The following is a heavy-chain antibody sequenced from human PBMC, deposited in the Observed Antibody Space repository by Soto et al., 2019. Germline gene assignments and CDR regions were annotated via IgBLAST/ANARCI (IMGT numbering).Heavy chain of an antibody. V-gene: IGHV3-48*03. CDR2: INSDGSTI. Sequence: LRLSCAASGFSFSNYEMNWVRQAPGEGLEWVSYINSDGSTIYYGDPVKGRFTISRDNSKNTLFLQMNSLRAEDTAVYFCSKWSGFGDAWGQGTLVTVSS. D-gene: IGHD3-10*01. CDR3: SKWSGFGDA. CDR1: GFSFSNYE. J-gene: IGHJ5*02.